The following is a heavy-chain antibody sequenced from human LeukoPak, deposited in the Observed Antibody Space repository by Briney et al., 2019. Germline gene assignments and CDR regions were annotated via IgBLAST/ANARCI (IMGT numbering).Heavy chain of an antibody. Sequence: ASVKVSCKASGYTFTGYYMHWVRQAPGQGLEWMGWINPNSGGTNYAQKFQGRVTMTRDTSISTAYMELSRLRSDDTAVYYCARYCSGGSYYSFGLNYWGQGTLVTVSS. D-gene: IGHD2-15*01. CDR2: INPNSGGT. CDR1: GYTFTGYY. V-gene: IGHV1-2*02. J-gene: IGHJ4*02. CDR3: ARYCSGGSYYSFGLNY.